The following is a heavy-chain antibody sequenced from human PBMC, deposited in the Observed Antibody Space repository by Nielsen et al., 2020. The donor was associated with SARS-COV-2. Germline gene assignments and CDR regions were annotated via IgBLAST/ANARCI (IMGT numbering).Heavy chain of an antibody. CDR1: GGTFSSYA. Sequence: SVKVSCKASGGTFSSYAISWVRQAPGQGLEWMGGIIPIFGTANYAQKFQERVTITRDMSTSTAYMELSSLRSEDTAVYYCAADRAYDFWSGWNFDYWGQGTLVTVSS. CDR2: IIPIFGTA. J-gene: IGHJ4*02. D-gene: IGHD3-3*01. CDR3: AADRAYDFWSGWNFDY. V-gene: IGHV1-69*05.